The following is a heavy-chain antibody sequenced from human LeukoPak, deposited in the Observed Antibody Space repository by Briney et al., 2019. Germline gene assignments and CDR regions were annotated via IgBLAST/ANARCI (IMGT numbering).Heavy chain of an antibody. J-gene: IGHJ4*02. V-gene: IGHV1-2*06. CDR3: ARQRLPSYYGSAVSSNHDY. CDR2: INPNSGAT. CDR1: GYTFTSYG. Sequence: GASVKVSCKASGYTFTSYGISWVRQAPGQGLEWMGRINPNSGATDYAQKFQGRVILPRDTSITTAYMELSRLTSDDTAVYFCARQRLPSYYGSAVSSNHDYWGQGTLVTVSS. D-gene: IGHD3-10*01.